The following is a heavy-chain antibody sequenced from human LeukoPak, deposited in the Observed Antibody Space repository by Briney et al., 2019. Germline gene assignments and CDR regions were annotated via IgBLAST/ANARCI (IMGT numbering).Heavy chain of an antibody. CDR3: ARGQEGGYYDSSGYYY. J-gene: IGHJ4*02. CDR2: IYHSGST. Sequence: SQTLSLTCTVSGGSISSGGYYWSWIRQPPGKGLEWIGYIYHSGSTYYNPSLKSRVTISVDRSKNQFSLKLSSVTAADTAVYYCARGQEGGYYDSSGYYYWGQGTLVTVSS. D-gene: IGHD3-22*01. V-gene: IGHV4-30-2*01. CDR1: GGSISSGGYY.